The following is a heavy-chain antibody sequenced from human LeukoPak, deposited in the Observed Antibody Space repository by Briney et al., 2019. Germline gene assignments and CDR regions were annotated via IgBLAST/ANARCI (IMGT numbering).Heavy chain of an antibody. J-gene: IGHJ4*02. CDR1: GFTFSSYG. CDR3: AKDWSVGATGQGY. D-gene: IGHD1-26*01. CDR2: IRYDGSNK. Sequence: GGSLRLSCAASGFTFSSYGRHWVRQAPGKGLEWVAFIRYDGSNKYYADSVKGRFTISRDNSKNTLYLQMNSLRAEDTAVYYCAKDWSVGATGQGYWGQGTLVTVSS. V-gene: IGHV3-30*02.